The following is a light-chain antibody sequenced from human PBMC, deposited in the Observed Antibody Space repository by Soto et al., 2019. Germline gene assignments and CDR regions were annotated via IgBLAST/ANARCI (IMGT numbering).Light chain of an antibody. CDR1: SSDVGDYNR. V-gene: IGLV2-14*01. CDR3: ISFTPSTTTHWV. CDR2: EVT. J-gene: IGLJ3*02. Sequence: QPALTQPPSVSGSPGQSITISRTGTSSDVGDYNRVSWYQHHPGKAPKLMIFEVTNRPSGISDRFSGFKSGSTASLTISELQPDDEADYYCISFTPSTTTHWVLGGGTKVTVL.